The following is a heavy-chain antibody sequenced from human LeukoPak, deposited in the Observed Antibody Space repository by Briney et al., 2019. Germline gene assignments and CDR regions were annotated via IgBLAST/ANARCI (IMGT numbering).Heavy chain of an antibody. J-gene: IGHJ4*02. Sequence: GGSLRLSRVASGFTFSSYWMHWVRQAPGKGPVWVSHINSDGSSTTYADSVKGRFTISRDNAKNTLYLQMNSLRAEDTAVYYCTRDGLAAITFDYWGQGTLVTVSS. D-gene: IGHD5-24*01. CDR2: INSDGSST. V-gene: IGHV3-74*01. CDR3: TRDGLAAITFDY. CDR1: GFTFSSYW.